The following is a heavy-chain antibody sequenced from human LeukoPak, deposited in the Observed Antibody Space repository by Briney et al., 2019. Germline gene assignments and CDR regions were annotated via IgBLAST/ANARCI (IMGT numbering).Heavy chain of an antibody. CDR1: GYTFTGYY. D-gene: IGHD3-22*01. J-gene: IGHJ4*02. CDR3: ARNYYYDSSGHSQYPGY. Sequence: GASVKVSCKASGYTFTGYYMHWVRQAPGQGLEWMGWINPNSGGTNYAQKFQGRVTMTRDTSISTAYMELSRLRSDDTAVYYCARNYYYDSSGHSQYPGYWGQGTLVTVSS. V-gene: IGHV1-2*02. CDR2: INPNSGGT.